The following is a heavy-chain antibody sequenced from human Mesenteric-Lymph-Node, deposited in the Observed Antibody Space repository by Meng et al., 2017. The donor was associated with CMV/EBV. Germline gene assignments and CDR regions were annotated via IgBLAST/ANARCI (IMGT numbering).Heavy chain of an antibody. Sequence: GESLKISCAASGFTFSSYAMSWVRQAPGKGLEWVSAISGSGGSTYYADSVKGRFTISRDNSKNTLFLQMSSLTVADTAVYYCAKPRGDYELFDFWGRGTLVTVSS. J-gene: IGHJ4*02. V-gene: IGHV3-23*01. D-gene: IGHD4-17*01. CDR1: GFTFSSYA. CDR3: AKPRGDYELFDF. CDR2: ISGSGGST.